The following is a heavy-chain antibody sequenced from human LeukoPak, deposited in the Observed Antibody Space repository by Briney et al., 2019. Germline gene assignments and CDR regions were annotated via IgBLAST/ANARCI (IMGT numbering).Heavy chain of an antibody. J-gene: IGHJ4*02. V-gene: IGHV4-31*03. CDR3: ARDHITMVRGASGGYFDY. Sequence: SETLSLTCTVSGGSISSGGYYWSWIRQHPGQGLEWVGYIYYSGSTYYNPSLKSRVTISVDTSKNQFSLKLSSVTAADTAVYYCARDHITMVRGASGGYFDYWGQGTLVTVSS. CDR2: IYYSGST. D-gene: IGHD3-10*01. CDR1: GGSISSGGYY.